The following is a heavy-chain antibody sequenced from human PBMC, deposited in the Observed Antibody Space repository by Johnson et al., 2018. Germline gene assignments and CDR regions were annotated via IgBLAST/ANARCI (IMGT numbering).Heavy chain of an antibody. J-gene: IGHJ1*01. CDR1: GFTSGDYA. V-gene: IGHV3-49*03. CDR3: SRVRSRNAAEYFQH. Sequence: VQLVQSGGGLVQXGRSLRLSCTASGFTSGDYAMSWFRQAPGKGLEWLCFIRSKAYGGTTEYAASVKGRFTISRHDSKSIAYLQMNSLKTEDTAVYYCSRVRSRNAAEYFQHWGQGTLVTVSS. CDR2: IRSKAYGGTT.